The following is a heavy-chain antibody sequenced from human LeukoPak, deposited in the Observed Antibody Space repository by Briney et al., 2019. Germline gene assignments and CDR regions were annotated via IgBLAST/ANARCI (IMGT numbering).Heavy chain of an antibody. CDR1: GLSLSRYG. D-gene: IGHD3-3*01. CDR3: VRDWSFYFDY. CDR2: ICNDGSKT. J-gene: IGHJ4*02. Sequence: GGSLRLSRAPSGLSLSRYGLHGVRPAPGKGLEWVSVICNDGSKTYYAASVKGRFTIYRDSSKNTLNLEMNSLRAEDTALYYCVRDWSFYFDYWGQGTLVTVSS. V-gene: IGHV3-33*01.